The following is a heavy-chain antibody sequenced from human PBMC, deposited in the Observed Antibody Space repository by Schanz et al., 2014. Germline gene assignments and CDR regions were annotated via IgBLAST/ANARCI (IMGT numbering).Heavy chain of an antibody. CDR3: VRDSLFAFGY. Sequence: LRLSCAASGISVGNKYMNWVRQAPGKGLEWVSFIYIGGNTYYADSVKGRFTMSRDNAKNSVFLQMKSLRAEDTAVYHWVRDSLFAFGYWGQGTLDNAAS. D-gene: IGHD3-16*01. J-gene: IGHJ4*02. CDR1: GISVGNKY. V-gene: IGHV3-53*01. CDR2: IYIGGNT.